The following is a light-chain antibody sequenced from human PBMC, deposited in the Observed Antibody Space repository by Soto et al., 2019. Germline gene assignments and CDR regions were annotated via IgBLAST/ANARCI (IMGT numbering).Light chain of an antibody. V-gene: IGKV1-5*01. Sequence: DIQMTQSPSTLSASVGDRVTITCRAGQSISSWLAWYQQKPGKAPKLLIYDASTLESGVPSRFSGSGSGTEFTLTISSLQPDDFATYYCQQYNNYPYTFGQWTKLEIK. J-gene: IGKJ2*01. CDR2: DAS. CDR1: QSISSW. CDR3: QQYNNYPYT.